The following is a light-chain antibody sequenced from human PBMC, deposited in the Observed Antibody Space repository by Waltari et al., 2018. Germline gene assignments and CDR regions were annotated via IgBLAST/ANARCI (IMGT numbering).Light chain of an antibody. CDR2: EGS. Sequence: QSAPIQPASVSGSPGQSITMSCTETNSDVGRYTLVSWYQQHPGKAPRLIIYEGSKRPSGVSYRFSGSKSGNTASLTISGLQAEDEADYYCSSYAGSSTPRVFGGGTKLTVL. CDR1: NSDVGRYTL. CDR3: SSYAGSSTPRV. V-gene: IGLV2-23*01. J-gene: IGLJ3*02.